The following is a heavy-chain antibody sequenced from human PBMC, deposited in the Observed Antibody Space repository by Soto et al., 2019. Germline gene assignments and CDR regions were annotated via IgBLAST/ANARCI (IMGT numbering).Heavy chain of an antibody. CDR1: GQSFSGHT. CDR3: ARGSGIAVIPGELEDVHYDY. D-gene: IGHD2-2*01. Sequence: QVQLQQWGAGLLKPSETLSLTCAVYGQSFSGHTWSGIRQSPGKGLEWIGEISQSGSTYYNPSLKTRVTISADTSKNQFSLSLNSVTAADTGVFYCARGSGIAVIPGELEDVHYDYWGQGTLVSVSS. J-gene: IGHJ4*02. CDR2: ISQSGST. V-gene: IGHV4-34*01.